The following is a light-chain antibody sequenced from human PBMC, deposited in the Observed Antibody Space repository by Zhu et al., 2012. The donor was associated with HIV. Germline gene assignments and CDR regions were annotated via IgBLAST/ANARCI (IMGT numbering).Light chain of an antibody. V-gene: IGKV3-15*01. CDR1: QSVNHN. CDR2: SAS. Sequence: EIVLTQSPGTLSLSPGERVTLSCRASQSVNHNLAWYQQKPGQAPRLLIYSASSRATGIPARFSGSGSGTEFTLTISSLQSEDFAVYYCQQYNKWPPLTFGGGTKVEIK. J-gene: IGKJ4*01. CDR3: QQYNKWPPLT.